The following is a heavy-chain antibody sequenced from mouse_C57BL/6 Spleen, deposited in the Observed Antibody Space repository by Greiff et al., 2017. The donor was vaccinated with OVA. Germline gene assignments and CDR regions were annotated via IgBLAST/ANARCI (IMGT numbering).Heavy chain of an antibody. CDR2: IRNKANGYTT. V-gene: IGHV7-3*01. J-gene: IGHJ4*01. D-gene: IGHD1-1*01. CDR1: GFTFTDYY. Sequence: EVKLVESGGCLVQPGGSLSLSCAASGFTFTDYYMSWVRQPPGKALEWLGFIRNKANGYTTEYSASVKGRFTISRDNSQSILYLQMNALRAEDSATYYCARYKYYEAMDYWGQGTSVTVSS. CDR3: ARYKYYEAMDY.